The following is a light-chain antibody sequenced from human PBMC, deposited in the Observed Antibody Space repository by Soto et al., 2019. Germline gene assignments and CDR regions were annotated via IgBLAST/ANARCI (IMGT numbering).Light chain of an antibody. V-gene: IGKV3-11*01. CDR2: DAS. J-gene: IGKJ5*01. Sequence: EIVMTQSPATLSVSPGERATLSCRASQSVSSNLAWYQQKPGQAPRLLISDASNRATGIPDRFSGSGSGTDFTLTISRLEPEDFAVYYCHQRQYWPPITFGQGTRLEIK. CDR3: HQRQYWPPIT. CDR1: QSVSSN.